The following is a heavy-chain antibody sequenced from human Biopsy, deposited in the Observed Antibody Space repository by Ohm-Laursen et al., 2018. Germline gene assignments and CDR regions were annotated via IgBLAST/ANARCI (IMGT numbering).Heavy chain of an antibody. D-gene: IGHD3-3*01. CDR3: ATPFQYYDSWGGYPPFDH. CDR1: GGTFSNYA. Sequence: ASSVKVSCKASGGTFSNYAISWVRQAPGEGLEWMGGIIAVSGLVNYAPKFQDRVSITADKSTTTAYMELSNLKSEDTAVYYCATPFQYYDSWGGYPPFDHWGQGTLVTVSS. J-gene: IGHJ4*02. CDR2: IIAVSGLV. V-gene: IGHV1-69*17.